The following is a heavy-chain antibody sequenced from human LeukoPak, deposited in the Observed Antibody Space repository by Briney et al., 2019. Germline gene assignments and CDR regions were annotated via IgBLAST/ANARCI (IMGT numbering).Heavy chain of an antibody. Sequence: GGSLRLSCAASGFTFSDYYMSWIRQAPGKGLEWVSYISSSGSTIYYADSVKGRFTISRDNAKNSLYLQMNSLRAEDTAVYYCARDDDYYDSSGWPLFDFDYWGQGTLVTVSS. J-gene: IGHJ4*02. V-gene: IGHV3-11*04. CDR3: ARDDDYYDSSGWPLFDFDY. D-gene: IGHD3-22*01. CDR2: ISSSGSTI. CDR1: GFTFSDYY.